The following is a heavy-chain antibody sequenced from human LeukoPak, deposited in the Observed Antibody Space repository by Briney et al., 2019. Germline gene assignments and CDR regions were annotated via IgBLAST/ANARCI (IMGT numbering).Heavy chain of an antibody. J-gene: IGHJ4*02. CDR2: ISSSGSTI. D-gene: IGHD5-18*01. V-gene: IGHV3-48*04. CDR3: ARAQDTAMVPPDY. Sequence: GGSLRLSCAASGFTFSSYSMNWVRQAPGKGLEWVSYISSSGSTIYYADSVKGRFTISRDNAKNSLYLQMNSLRAEDTAVYYCARAQDTAMVPPDYWGQGTLVTVSS. CDR1: GFTFSSYS.